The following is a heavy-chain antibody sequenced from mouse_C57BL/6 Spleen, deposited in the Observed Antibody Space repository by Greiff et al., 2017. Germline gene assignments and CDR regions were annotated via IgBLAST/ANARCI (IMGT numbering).Heavy chain of an antibody. CDR3: ARRYYYGSSYWFAY. V-gene: IGHV1-9*01. CDR2: ILPGSGST. CDR1: GYTFTGYW. D-gene: IGHD1-1*01. J-gene: IGHJ3*01. Sequence: LVESGAELMKPGASVKLSCKATGYTFTGYWIEWVKQRPGHGLEWIGEILPGSGSTNYNEKFKGKATFTADTSSNTADMQLSSLTTEDSAIYYCARRYYYGSSYWFAYWGQGTLVTVSA.